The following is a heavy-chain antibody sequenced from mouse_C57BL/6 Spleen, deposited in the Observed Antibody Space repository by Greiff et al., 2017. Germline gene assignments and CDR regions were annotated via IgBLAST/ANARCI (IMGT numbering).Heavy chain of an antibody. D-gene: IGHD2-1*01. CDR3: ARYYGSLYYAMEY. CDR1: GFTFSSYA. V-gene: IGHV5-4*01. Sequence: EVQRVESGGGLVKPGGSLKLSCAASGFTFSSYAMSWVRQTPEKRLEWVATISDGGSYTYYPDNVKGRFTISRDNAKNNLYLQMSHLKSEDTAMYYCARYYGSLYYAMEYWGQRTSVTVAS. J-gene: IGHJ4*01. CDR2: ISDGGSYT.